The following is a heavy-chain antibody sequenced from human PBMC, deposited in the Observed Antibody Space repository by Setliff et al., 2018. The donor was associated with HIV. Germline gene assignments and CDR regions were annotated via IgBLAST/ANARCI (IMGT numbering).Heavy chain of an antibody. Sequence: SETLSLTCTVSDGSISTGRYYWGWIRQPPGKGLEWIGNIFSTASTYYNPSLKSRVSMSVDASKNQFSLKLRFVTAADTAVYYCARTPNSSGWYPYFGSWGQGTLVTVSS. V-gene: IGHV4-39*07. CDR1: DGSISTGRYY. J-gene: IGHJ4*02. CDR2: IFSTAST. CDR3: ARTPNSSGWYPYFGS. D-gene: IGHD6-19*01.